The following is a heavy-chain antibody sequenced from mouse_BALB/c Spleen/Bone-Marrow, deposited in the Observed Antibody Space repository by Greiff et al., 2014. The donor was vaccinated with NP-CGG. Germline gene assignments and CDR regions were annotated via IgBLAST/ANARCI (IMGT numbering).Heavy chain of an antibody. CDR2: IYPGDGST. V-gene: IGHV1S33*01. D-gene: IGHD3-2*01. Sequence: KPGALVKISCKASGYTFTSYDINWVKQRPGQGLEWIGWIYPGDGSTKYNEKFKGKATLTADKSSSTAYMQXSSLTSENSAVYFCARSGDSSGYGFAYWGQGTLVTVSA. CDR1: GYTFTSYD. J-gene: IGHJ3*01. CDR3: ARSGDSSGYGFAY.